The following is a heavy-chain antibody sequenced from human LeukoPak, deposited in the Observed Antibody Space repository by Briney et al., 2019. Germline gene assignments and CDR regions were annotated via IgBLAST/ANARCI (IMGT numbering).Heavy chain of an antibody. D-gene: IGHD5-12*01. CDR2: INSDGSSI. Sequence: PGGSLRLSCAASGFTFSSYWMHWVRQAPGKGLVWVSRINSDGSSITYADSVKGRSTISRDNAKNTLYLQMNSLRVEGTAVYYCAREGRVSGYDFDCWGQGTLVTVSS. CDR1: GFTFSSYW. CDR3: AREGRVSGYDFDC. J-gene: IGHJ4*02. V-gene: IGHV3-74*03.